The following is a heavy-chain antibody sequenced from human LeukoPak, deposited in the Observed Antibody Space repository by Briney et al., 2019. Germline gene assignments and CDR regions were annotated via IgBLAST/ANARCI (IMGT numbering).Heavy chain of an antibody. CDR1: GFTFSSYA. Sequence: GGSLRLSCAASGFTFSSYAMSWVRQAPGKGLEWVSAISGSGGSTYYADSVKGRFTISRDNSKNTLYLQMNSLRAEDTAVYYCAKDSPPTDYDYYDSSGYSVDYWGQGTLVTVPS. CDR2: ISGSGGST. V-gene: IGHV3-23*01. CDR3: AKDSPPTDYDYYDSSGYSVDY. J-gene: IGHJ4*02. D-gene: IGHD3-22*01.